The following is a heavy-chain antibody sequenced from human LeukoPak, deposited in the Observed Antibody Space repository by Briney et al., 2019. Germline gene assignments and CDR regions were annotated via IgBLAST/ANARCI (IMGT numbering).Heavy chain of an antibody. CDR2: IYYTGSA. D-gene: IGHD2-21*01. CDR1: GDSINTYY. V-gene: IGHV4-59*12. Sequence: SESLSLTCSVSGDSINTYYWDWIRQPAGKGLEWIAHIYYTGSASYNPSLKSRATISVDTSKNQFSLSLNSVTAADTAVYYCACGVPHSYYYMDVWGKGTTVAVSS. J-gene: IGHJ6*03. CDR3: ACGVPHSYYYMDV.